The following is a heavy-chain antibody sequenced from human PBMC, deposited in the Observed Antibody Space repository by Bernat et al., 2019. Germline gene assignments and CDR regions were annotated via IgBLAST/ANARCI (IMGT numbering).Heavy chain of an antibody. Sequence: EVQLVESGGGLVKPGGSLRLSCAASGFTFSNAWMSWVRQAPGKGLEWVGRIKSKTDGGTTDYAATVKGRFTISRDDSKNTLYLQMNSLKTEDTAVYSCTTELDCSGGRCYYFDYWGQGTLVTVSS. CDR1: GFTFSNAW. V-gene: IGHV3-15*01. CDR2: IKSKTDGGTT. J-gene: IGHJ4*02. CDR3: TTELDCSGGRCYYFDY. D-gene: IGHD2-15*01.